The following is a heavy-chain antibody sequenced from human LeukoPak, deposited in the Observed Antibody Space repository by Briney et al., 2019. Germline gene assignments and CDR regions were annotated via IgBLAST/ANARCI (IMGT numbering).Heavy chain of an antibody. CDR3: ARDESGYYPRSVY. CDR2: IYSGGST. V-gene: IGHV3-66*01. Sequence: GGFLRLSCAASGFTVSSNYLSWVRQAPGKGLEWVSVIYSGGSTYYADSVKGRFTISRDNSKNTLYLQMNSLRAEDTAVYYCARDESGYYPRSVYWGQGTLVTVSS. J-gene: IGHJ4*02. CDR1: GFTVSSNY. D-gene: IGHD3-22*01.